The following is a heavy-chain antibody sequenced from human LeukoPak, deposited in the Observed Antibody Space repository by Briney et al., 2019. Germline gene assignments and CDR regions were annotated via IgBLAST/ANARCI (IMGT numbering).Heavy chain of an antibody. CDR1: GGSISSGGYS. CDR2: IYHSGST. CDR3: ASYDYGREKTLSFDY. V-gene: IGHV4-30-2*01. J-gene: IGHJ4*02. Sequence: SETLSLTCAVSGGSISSGGYSWSWIRQPPGKGLEWIGYIYHSGSTYYNPSLKSRVTISVGRSKNQFSLKLSSVTAADTAVYYCASYDYGREKTLSFDYWGQGTLVTVSS. D-gene: IGHD5-12*01.